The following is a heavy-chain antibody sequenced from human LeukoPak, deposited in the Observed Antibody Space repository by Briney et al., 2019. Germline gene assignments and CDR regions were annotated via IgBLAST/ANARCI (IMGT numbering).Heavy chain of an antibody. CDR2: MNPNNGNT. CDR3: ARGRNERDLRLLLY. CDR1: GYTFSSYD. Sequence: ASVKVSCKASGYTFSSYDINWVRQATGQGLEWMGWMNPNNGNTGYAQKLQGRLIMTTNTSISTAYMELSSLTSEDTAMYYCARGRNERDLRLLLYWGQGTLVTVSS. D-gene: IGHD3-16*01. J-gene: IGHJ4*02. V-gene: IGHV1-8*01.